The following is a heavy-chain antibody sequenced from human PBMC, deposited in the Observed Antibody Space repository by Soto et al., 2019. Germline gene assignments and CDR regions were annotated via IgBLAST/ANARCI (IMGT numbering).Heavy chain of an antibody. J-gene: IGHJ4*02. Sequence: GGSLRLSCAASGFTFSSYWMHLVRQAPGKGLVCVSRINIDGSSTSYADSVKGRFTISRDKAKNTLYLQMNSLRAEETAVYYCARGPDYDFWSGYYTIIAYWGQGTLVTLSS. CDR3: ARGPDYDFWSGYYTIIAY. V-gene: IGHV3-74*01. CDR1: GFTFSSYW. CDR2: INIDGSST. D-gene: IGHD3-3*01.